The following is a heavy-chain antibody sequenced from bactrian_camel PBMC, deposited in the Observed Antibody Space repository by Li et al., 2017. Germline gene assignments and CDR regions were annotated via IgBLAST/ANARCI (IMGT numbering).Heavy chain of an antibody. J-gene: IGHJ6*01. Sequence: DVQLVESGGGSVQAGGSLRLSCAASGYTYNRNCIAWFRQAPGKEREGVARIATGSGNTYYADSVKGRFTISQDNAKNTVYLQMNSLKPEDTAVYYCAARGPYCYTKLSVADFTYWGQGTQVTVSS. V-gene: IGHV3S40*01. CDR3: AARGPYCYTKLSVADFTY. CDR1: GYTYNRNC. CDR2: IATGSGNT. D-gene: IGHD2*01.